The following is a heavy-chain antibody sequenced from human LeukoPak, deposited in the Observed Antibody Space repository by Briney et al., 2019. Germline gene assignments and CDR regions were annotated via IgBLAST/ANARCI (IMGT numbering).Heavy chain of an antibody. V-gene: IGHV4-4*07. Sequence: PSETLSLTCTVSGGSISSYYWSWIRQPAGKGLEWIVRIYTSGSTNYNPSLKSRVTMSVDTSKNQFSLKLSSVTAADTAVYYCAREAAIQGGYYFDYWGQGTLVTVSS. CDR3: AREAAIQGGYYFDY. CDR2: IYTSGST. D-gene: IGHD2-21*02. CDR1: GGSISSYY. J-gene: IGHJ4*02.